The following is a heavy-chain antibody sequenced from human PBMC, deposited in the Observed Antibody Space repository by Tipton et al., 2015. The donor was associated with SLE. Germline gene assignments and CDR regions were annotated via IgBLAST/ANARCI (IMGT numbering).Heavy chain of an antibody. Sequence: QLVQSGGGLVQPGRSLRLSCAASGFTFSNYAMSWVRQAPGKGLEWVSAISGSGGSTYYADSVKGRFTISRDNSKNTLYLQMNSLRAEDTAVYYCAKINTRYGDYEYYFDYWGQGTFVTVSS. CDR3: AKINTRYGDYEYYFDY. V-gene: IGHV3-23*04. CDR2: ISGSGGST. J-gene: IGHJ4*02. CDR1: GFTFSNYA. D-gene: IGHD4-17*01.